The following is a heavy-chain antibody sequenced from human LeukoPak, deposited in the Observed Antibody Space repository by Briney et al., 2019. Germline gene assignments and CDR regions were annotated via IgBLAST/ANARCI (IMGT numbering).Heavy chain of an antibody. CDR3: ARDQVTSFDY. CDR2: ISSSGSTI. CDR1: GFTFSSYE. J-gene: IGHJ4*02. Sequence: GGSLRLSCAASGFTFSSYEMNWVRQAPGKGLEWVSYISSSGSTIYYADSVKGRFTISRDNAKNSLYLLMNSLRAEDTAVYYCARDQVTSFDYWGQGTLVTVSS. V-gene: IGHV3-48*03.